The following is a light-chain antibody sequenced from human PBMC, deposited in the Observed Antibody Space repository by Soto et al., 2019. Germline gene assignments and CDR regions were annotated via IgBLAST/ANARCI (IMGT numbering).Light chain of an antibody. CDR1: QSVRSW. J-gene: IGKJ4*01. CDR3: QQYDNYPLT. CDR2: DAS. Sequence: DIPMTQSPSTLSASVGDRVTITCRASQSVRSWLAWYQQKPGRAPKFLIYDASSLESGVPSRLSGSGSGTEFTLTISNLQPDDFATYYCQQYDNYPLTFGGGTKVEI. V-gene: IGKV1-5*01.